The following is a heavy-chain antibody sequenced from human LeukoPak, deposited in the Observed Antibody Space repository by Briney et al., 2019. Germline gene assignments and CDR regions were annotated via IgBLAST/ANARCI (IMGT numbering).Heavy chain of an antibody. Sequence: GASLRVSSTPSVYTFTPYYMNWGRQAPRPQRKCMGWINPNSGSKNYAQKFQGRVTMTRDTSINTAYMELRRLRSDDTAVYYCAREPTSGSYYGTFDPWGQGTLVTVSS. CDR2: INPNSGSK. J-gene: IGHJ5*02. V-gene: IGHV1-2*02. CDR3: AREPTSGSYYGTFDP. D-gene: IGHD1-26*01. CDR1: VYTFTPYY.